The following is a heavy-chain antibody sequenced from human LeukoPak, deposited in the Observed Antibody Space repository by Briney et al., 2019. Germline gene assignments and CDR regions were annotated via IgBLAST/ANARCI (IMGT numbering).Heavy chain of an antibody. CDR3: AREGGNSVKVY. CDR2: IKQDGSEK. J-gene: IGHJ4*02. CDR1: GFTFSSYW. Sequence: QSGGSLRLSCAASGFTFSSYWMSWVRQAPGKGLEWVANIKQDGSEKYYVDSVKGRFTISSDNAKNSLYLQMNSLRAEDTAVYYCAREGGNSVKVYWGQGTLVTVSS. D-gene: IGHD4-23*01. V-gene: IGHV3-7*01.